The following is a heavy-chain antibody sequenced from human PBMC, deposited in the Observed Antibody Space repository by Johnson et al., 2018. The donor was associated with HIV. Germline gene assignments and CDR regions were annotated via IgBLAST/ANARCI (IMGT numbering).Heavy chain of an antibody. J-gene: IGHJ3*02. Sequence: QVQLVESGGGVVQPGGSLRLSCAASGFTFSSYGMHWVRQAPGKGLEWVAFIRYDGSNKYYADSVKGRFTISRDNSKNTLYLQMNSLRAEDTAVYYCAKDTVSGSYSDSFDIWGQGTMVTVSS. D-gene: IGHD1-26*01. CDR1: GFTFSSYG. CDR3: AKDTVSGSYSDSFDI. CDR2: IRYDGSNK. V-gene: IGHV3-30*02.